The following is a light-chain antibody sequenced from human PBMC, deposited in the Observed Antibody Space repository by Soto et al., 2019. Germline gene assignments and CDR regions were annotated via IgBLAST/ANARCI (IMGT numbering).Light chain of an antibody. J-gene: IGLJ1*01. V-gene: IGLV2-14*01. CDR3: LSYTSSSAYI. CDR2: EVS. CDR1: SSDVGGYNF. Sequence: QSALTQPASVSGSPGQSITISCTGSSSDVGGYNFVSWYQQHPGKVPKVMIYEVSNRPSGVSNRFSGSKSGNTASLTISGLQAEDEADYYCLSYTSSSAYIFGTGTKVTVL.